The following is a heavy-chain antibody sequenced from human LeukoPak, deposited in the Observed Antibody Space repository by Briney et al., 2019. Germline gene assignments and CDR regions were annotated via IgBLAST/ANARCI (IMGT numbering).Heavy chain of an antibody. V-gene: IGHV3-23*01. CDR3: AKDRSSYYGYDY. CDR2: ISGSGGST. CDR1: GFTFSAYA. D-gene: IGHD3-10*01. Sequence: PGGSLRHSCAASGFTFSAYAMHWFRQAPGKGLEWVSAISGSGGSTYYADSVKGRFTISRDNSKNTLYLQMNSLRAEDTAVYYCAKDRSSYYGYDYWGQGTLVTVSS. J-gene: IGHJ4*02.